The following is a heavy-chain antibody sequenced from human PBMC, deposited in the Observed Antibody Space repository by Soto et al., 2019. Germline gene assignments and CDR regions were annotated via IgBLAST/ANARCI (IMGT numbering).Heavy chain of an antibody. D-gene: IGHD2-21*02. CDR3: ARDLWGYCGADCYPLDV. CDR1: GDSIRRNY. J-gene: IGHJ6*02. CDR2: IYYSGST. Sequence: SETLSLTCTVSGDSIRRNYWTWIRQSPGKGLEWIGHIYYSGSTKYNPSLKSRVLISIDTSKNQFSLKLNSVTAADTAVYYCARDLWGYCGADCYPLDVWGQGTTVTVSS. V-gene: IGHV4-59*01.